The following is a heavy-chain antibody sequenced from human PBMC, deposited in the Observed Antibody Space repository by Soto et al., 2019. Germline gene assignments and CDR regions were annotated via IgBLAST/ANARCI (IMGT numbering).Heavy chain of an antibody. CDR1: GGSISSGNYY. J-gene: IGHJ4*02. V-gene: IGHV4-31*03. Sequence: TLSLTCTVSGGSISSGNYYWTWIRQHPGKGLEWIGYMYYSGSTYYNPSLKSRAKISVDTSKNQFFLKLNSVTAADTAVYYCTRDLNGGHDWYFDFWGQGTLVTVSS. CDR3: TRDLNGGHDWYFDF. D-gene: IGHD5-12*01. CDR2: MYYSGST.